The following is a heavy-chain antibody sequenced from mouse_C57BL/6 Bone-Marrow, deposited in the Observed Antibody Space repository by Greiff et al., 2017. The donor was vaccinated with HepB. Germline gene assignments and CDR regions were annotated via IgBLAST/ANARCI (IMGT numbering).Heavy chain of an antibody. D-gene: IGHD1-1*01. Sequence: LQESGPELVKPGASVKISCKASGYSFTDYNMNWVKQSNGKSLEWIGVINPNYGTTSYNQKFKGKATLTVDQSSSTAYMQLNSLTSEDSAVYYCAHHYYGSSFYAMDYWGQGTSVTVSS. CDR3: AHHYYGSSFYAMDY. CDR1: GYSFTDYN. J-gene: IGHJ4*01. V-gene: IGHV1-39*01. CDR2: INPNYGTT.